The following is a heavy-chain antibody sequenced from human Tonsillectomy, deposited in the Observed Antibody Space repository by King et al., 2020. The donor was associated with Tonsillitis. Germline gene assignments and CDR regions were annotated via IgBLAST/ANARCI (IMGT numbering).Heavy chain of an antibody. CDR3: ARNGDGVVVKGGYYYYDMDV. Sequence: QLVQSGAEVKKPGESLKISCKGSGYSFTSYWIGWVRQMPGKGLEWMGIIYPGDSDTRYSPSFQGQVTISADKSISTAYLQWSSLTASDTAMYYCARNGDGVVVKGGYYYYDMDVWGQGTTVTVSS. CDR2: IYPGDSDT. V-gene: IGHV5-51*01. D-gene: IGHD2-15*01. J-gene: IGHJ6*02. CDR1: GYSFTSYW.